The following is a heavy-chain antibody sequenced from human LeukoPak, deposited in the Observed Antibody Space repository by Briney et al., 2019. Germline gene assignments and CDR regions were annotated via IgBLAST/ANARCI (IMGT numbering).Heavy chain of an antibody. V-gene: IGHV1-2*02. Sequence: ASVKVSCKASGYTFTGYYMHWVRQAPGQGLEWMGWINPNSGGTNYAQKFQGRVTMTRDTSISTAYMELSRLRSDDTAVYYCARGPPLRFLEWLSHPSNMDVWGKGTTVTVSS. CDR2: INPNSGGT. D-gene: IGHD3-3*01. CDR1: GYTFTGYY. CDR3: ARGPPLRFLEWLSHPSNMDV. J-gene: IGHJ6*03.